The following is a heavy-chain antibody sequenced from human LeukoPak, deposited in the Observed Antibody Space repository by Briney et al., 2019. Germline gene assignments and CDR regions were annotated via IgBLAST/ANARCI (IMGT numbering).Heavy chain of an antibody. CDR1: GGSISSYY. J-gene: IGHJ2*01. CDR2: IYYSGST. Sequence: SETLSLTCTVSGGSISSYYWSWIRQPPGKGLEWIGYIYYSGSTNYNPSLKSRVTISVDTSKNQFSLKLSSVTAADTAVYDCARHRDDYYDSSGYNWYFDLWGRGTLVTVSS. V-gene: IGHV4-59*08. D-gene: IGHD3-22*01. CDR3: ARHRDDYYDSSGYNWYFDL.